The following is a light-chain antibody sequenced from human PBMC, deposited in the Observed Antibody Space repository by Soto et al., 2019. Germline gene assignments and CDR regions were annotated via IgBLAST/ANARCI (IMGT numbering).Light chain of an antibody. CDR3: QQTYSTSPVT. V-gene: IGKV1-39*01. CDR2: AAS. J-gene: IGKJ5*01. CDR1: QGISTY. Sequence: DIQMTQSPSSLSASVGDRVTITCRESQGISTYLNWYQQTPGKAPNLMXYAASSLQSGVPLRFSGSGSGTDLTLTISSLQPEDFATYYCQQTYSTSPVTFGQGTRLEI.